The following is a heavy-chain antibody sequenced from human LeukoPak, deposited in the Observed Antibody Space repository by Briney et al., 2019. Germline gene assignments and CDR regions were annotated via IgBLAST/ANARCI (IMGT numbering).Heavy chain of an antibody. J-gene: IGHJ4*02. CDR3: ARSLHMVRDPPDY. D-gene: IGHD3-10*01. V-gene: IGHV1-69*04. CDR1: GGTFSSYA. Sequence: SVKVSCKASGGTFSSYAISWVRQAPGQGLEWMGRIIPILGIANYAQKFQGRVTITADKSTSTAYMELSSLRSEDTAVYYCARSLHMVRDPPDYWGRGTLVTVSS. CDR2: IIPILGIA.